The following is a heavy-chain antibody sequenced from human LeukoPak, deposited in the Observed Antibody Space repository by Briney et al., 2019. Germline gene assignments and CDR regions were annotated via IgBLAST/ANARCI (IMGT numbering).Heavy chain of an antibody. V-gene: IGHV3-30*04. D-gene: IGHD1-26*01. CDR1: GFTFSSYA. J-gene: IGHJ4*02. CDR2: ISYDGSNK. Sequence: GGSLGLSCAASGFTFSSYAMHWVRQAPGKGLEWVAVISYDGSNKYYADSVKGRFTISRDNSKNTLYLQMNSLRAEDTAVYYCARDRELPFDYWGQGTLVTVSS. CDR3: ARDRELPFDY.